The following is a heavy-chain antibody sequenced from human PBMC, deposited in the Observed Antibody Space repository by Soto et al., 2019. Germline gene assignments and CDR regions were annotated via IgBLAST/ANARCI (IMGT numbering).Heavy chain of an antibody. CDR1: GGTFSSST. CDR2: IIPIRGIA. D-gene: IGHD3-3*01. Sequence: GASVKVSCKASGGTFSSSTISWVRQAPGPGLEWMGRIIPIRGIANYAQRFQGRVTVTRDTSISTAFMELSNLRSEDTAVYYCAKGTWSDPGSFDIWGQGAVVTVAS. J-gene: IGHJ3*02. V-gene: IGHV1-69*02. CDR3: AKGTWSDPGSFDI.